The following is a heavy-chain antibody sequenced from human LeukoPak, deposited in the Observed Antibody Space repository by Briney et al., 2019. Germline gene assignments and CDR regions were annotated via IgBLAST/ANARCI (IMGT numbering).Heavy chain of an antibody. CDR1: GYIFISYG. V-gene: IGHV1-18*01. J-gene: IGHJ5*02. D-gene: IGHD6-13*01. CDR2: ISAYNGNT. CDR3: PRFRFLEQQLAKRFDP. Sequence: ASVKVSCKASGYIFISYGINWVRQAPGQGLEWMAWISAYNGNTKVAHKFQGRVTMTTDTVTNTTYMELRRLRSDDTAVFYCPRFRFLEQQLAKRFDPWGQGPLVPVSS.